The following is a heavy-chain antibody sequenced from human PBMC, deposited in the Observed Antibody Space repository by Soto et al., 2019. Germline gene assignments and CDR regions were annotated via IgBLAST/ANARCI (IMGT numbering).Heavy chain of an antibody. D-gene: IGHD3-3*01. J-gene: IGHJ5*02. V-gene: IGHV3-23*01. CDR2: ISGSGGST. CDR1: GFTFSSYA. CDR3: ASFGEPKKPREGWFDP. Sequence: GGSLRLSCAASGFTFSSYAMSWVRQAPGKGLEWVSAISGSGGSTYYADSVKGRFTISRDNSKNTLYLQMNSLRAEDTAVYYCASFGEPKKPREGWFDPWGQGTLVTVSS.